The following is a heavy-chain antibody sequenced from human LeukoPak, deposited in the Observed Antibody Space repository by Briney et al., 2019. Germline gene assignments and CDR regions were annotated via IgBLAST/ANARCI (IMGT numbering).Heavy chain of an antibody. V-gene: IGHV4-39*01. Sequence: SETLSLTCTVSGDSISSSRYYWGWIRQPPGKGLEWIGSIYYSGSTYYNPSLKSRVTISVDTSKNQFSLKLSSLTAADTAVYYCASGVPRITIFGVVKAGEGFWGQGTLVTVSS. D-gene: IGHD3-3*01. CDR2: IYYSGST. J-gene: IGHJ4*02. CDR3: ASGVPRITIFGVVKAGEGF. CDR1: GDSISSSRYY.